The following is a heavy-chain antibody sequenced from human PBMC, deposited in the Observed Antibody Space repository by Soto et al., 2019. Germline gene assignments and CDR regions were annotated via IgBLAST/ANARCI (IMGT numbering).Heavy chain of an antibody. D-gene: IGHD4-17*01. Sequence: GGSLRLSCAAPGFTFCSYAISWVRQAPGEGLEWVSAISGSGGSTYYADSVKGRFTISRDNSKNTLYLQMNSLRAEDTAVYYCAKGGAVTTNYYYYGMDVWGQGTTVTVSS. CDR1: GFTFCSYA. CDR3: AKGGAVTTNYYYYGMDV. V-gene: IGHV3-23*01. J-gene: IGHJ6*02. CDR2: ISGSGGST.